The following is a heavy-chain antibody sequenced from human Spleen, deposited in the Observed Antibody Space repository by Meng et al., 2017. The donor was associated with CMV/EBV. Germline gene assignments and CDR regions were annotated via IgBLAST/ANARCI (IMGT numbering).Heavy chain of an antibody. CDR1: GYTFSKSS. CDR3: ARIRYGSNSLDF. Sequence: CKASGYTFSKSSLSWVRQAPGQGLGYMGWISTFNGDTNYAQKFQGRVTLITDTSTSTAYMELRSLRSDDTAVYYCARIRYGSNSLDFWGQGTLVTVSS. V-gene: IGHV1-18*01. J-gene: IGHJ4*02. CDR2: ISTFNGDT. D-gene: IGHD3-10*01.